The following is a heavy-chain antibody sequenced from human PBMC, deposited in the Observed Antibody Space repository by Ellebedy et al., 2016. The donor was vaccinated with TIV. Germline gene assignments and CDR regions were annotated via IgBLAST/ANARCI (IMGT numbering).Heavy chain of an antibody. J-gene: IGHJ4*02. CDR1: GFTFSSYA. CDR3: ARPFLMVYAPFDC. V-gene: IGHV3-30-3*01. D-gene: IGHD2-8*01. CDR2: ISPDGINK. Sequence: GESLKISCAASGFTFSSYALHWVRQAPGKGLEWVAVISPDGINKYYADSVKGRFTISRDNSKHTLYLQMNSLRAEDTAVYYCARPFLMVYAPFDCWGQGTLVTVSS.